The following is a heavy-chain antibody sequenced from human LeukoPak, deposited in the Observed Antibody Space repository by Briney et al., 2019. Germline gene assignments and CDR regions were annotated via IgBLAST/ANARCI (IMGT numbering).Heavy chain of an antibody. CDR3: ARVARKWELLLGY. Sequence: TGGSLRLSCAASGLTFSSHWMHWVRQAPGKGLVWVSRITNDGSSTTYADSVKGRFTISRDNAKNMLYLQVNSLRAEDTAVYYCARVARKWELLLGYWGQGTLVTVSS. CDR1: GLTFSSHW. D-gene: IGHD1-26*01. J-gene: IGHJ4*02. V-gene: IGHV3-74*01. CDR2: ITNDGSST.